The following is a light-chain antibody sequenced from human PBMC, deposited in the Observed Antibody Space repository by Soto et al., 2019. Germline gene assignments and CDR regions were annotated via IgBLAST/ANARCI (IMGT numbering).Light chain of an antibody. CDR1: QGIGSS. CDR3: QQVNTFPFT. J-gene: IGKJ1*01. V-gene: IGKV1-13*02. CDR2: STS. Sequence: AIQLTQSPSSLSASVGDRVTITCRASQGIGSSLAWYQQKPGKPPRVLIYSTSTLSNGVPSGFSGSGSGTDFSLTISSLQPEDFVTYFCQQVNTFPFTFGQGTKVELK.